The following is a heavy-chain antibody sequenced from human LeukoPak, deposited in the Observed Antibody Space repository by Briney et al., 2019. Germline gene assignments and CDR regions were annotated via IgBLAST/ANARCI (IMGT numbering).Heavy chain of an antibody. CDR1: AFTFSSYG. J-gene: IGHJ3*02. Sequence: RAGGSLRLSCAASAFTFSSYGMSWVRQVPGKGLEWVSGISTSGYTTYYADSVKGRFTISRDNSKNTLYLQMNSLRAEDTAVYYCAKDSYYYDNSGPQAFDIWGQGTMVTVSS. D-gene: IGHD3-22*01. V-gene: IGHV3-23*01. CDR3: AKDSYYYDNSGPQAFDI. CDR2: ISTSGYTT.